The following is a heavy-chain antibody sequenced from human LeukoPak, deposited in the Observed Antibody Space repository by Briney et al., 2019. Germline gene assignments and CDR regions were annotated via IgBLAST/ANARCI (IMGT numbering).Heavy chain of an antibody. V-gene: IGHV3-23*01. CDR1: GFTFSSYG. J-gene: IGHJ4*02. Sequence: GGSLRLSCAASGFTFSSYGMSWVRQAPGKGLEWVSFITTSGATTSYADSVKGRFTISRDNPRNTLYMQMNSLRDEDTALYYCAIMHGYYDGSGYWVQWGQGALVTVSS. CDR3: AIMHGYYDGSGYWVQ. D-gene: IGHD3-22*01. CDR2: ITTSGATT.